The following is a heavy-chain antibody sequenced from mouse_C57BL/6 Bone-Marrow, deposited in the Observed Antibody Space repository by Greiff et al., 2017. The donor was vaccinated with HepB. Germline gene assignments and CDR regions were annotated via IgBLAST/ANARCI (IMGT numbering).Heavy chain of an antibody. Sequence: VQLQQSGPVLVKPGASVKMSCKASGYTFTDYYMNWVKQSHGKSLEWIGVINPYNGGTSYNQKFKGKATLTVDKSSNTAYMELHSLTSEDSAVYYCARPPAEEAMDYWGQGTSVTVAS. CDR1: GYTFTDYY. CDR3: ARPPAEEAMDY. V-gene: IGHV1-19*01. CDR2: INPYNGGT. J-gene: IGHJ4*01.